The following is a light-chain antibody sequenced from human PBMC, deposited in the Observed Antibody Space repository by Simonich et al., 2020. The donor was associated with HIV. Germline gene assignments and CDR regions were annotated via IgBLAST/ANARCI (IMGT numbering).Light chain of an antibody. Sequence: DIQMTQSPVSLSASVGDRVTITCRASQNIGNYLSWFQQKPRKAPRLLIYAASTLQRGVPSRFSGSGYGTVYTLTISSLQPEDFATYYCQQYYTTAWTFGQGTRVEVK. CDR2: AAS. CDR3: QQYYTTAWT. V-gene: IGKV1-39*01. CDR1: QNIGNY. J-gene: IGKJ1*01.